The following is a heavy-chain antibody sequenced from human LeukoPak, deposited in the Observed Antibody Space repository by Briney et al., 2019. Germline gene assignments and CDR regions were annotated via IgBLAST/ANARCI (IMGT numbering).Heavy chain of an antibody. V-gene: IGHV3-66*02. CDR2: LYSGGTT. CDR1: GFTVSSNY. Sequence: GGSLRLSCAASGFTVSSNYMSWVRQAPGKGLEWVSVLYSGGTTYYADSVKGRFTISRDNSKNTLYLQMNSLRPEDTAVYYCAGEVVLNWGYYFDYWGQGTLVTVSS. CDR3: AGEVVLNWGYYFDY. D-gene: IGHD7-27*01. J-gene: IGHJ4*02.